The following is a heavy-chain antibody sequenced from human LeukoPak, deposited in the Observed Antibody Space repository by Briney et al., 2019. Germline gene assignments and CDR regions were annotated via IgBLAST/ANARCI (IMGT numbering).Heavy chain of an antibody. V-gene: IGHV4-59*01. D-gene: IGHD3-16*01. CDR2: IHYSGRA. Sequence: SETLTLTCTVSGDSISGSYWTWVRQPPGQGLEWIGQIHYSGRADYNPSLKRRITISVDTSKNQMSLTLTSVTAADTAIYYCVKFGVDYDMGVWGQGTTVTVSS. CDR1: GDSISGSY. J-gene: IGHJ6*02. CDR3: VKFGVDYDMGV.